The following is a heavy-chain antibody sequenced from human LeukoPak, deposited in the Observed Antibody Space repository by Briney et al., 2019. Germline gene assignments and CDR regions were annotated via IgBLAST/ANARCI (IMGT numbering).Heavy chain of an antibody. CDR3: ARGTHYGDYAFFDY. CDR2: IYYSGST. V-gene: IGHV4-31*03. CDR1: GGSISSGGYY. D-gene: IGHD4-17*01. Sequence: SQTLSLTCTVSGGSISSGGYYWSWIRQHPGKGLEWIGYIYYSGSTYYNPSLKSRVTISVDTSKNQFSLKLSSVTAADMAVYYCARGTHYGDYAFFDYWGQGTLVTVSS. J-gene: IGHJ4*02.